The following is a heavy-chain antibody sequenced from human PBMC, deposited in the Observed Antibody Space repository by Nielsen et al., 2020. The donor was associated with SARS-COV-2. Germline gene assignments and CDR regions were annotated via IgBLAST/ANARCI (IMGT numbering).Heavy chain of an antibody. CDR3: ARQGGIAAAGTSGWFDP. CDR2: INHSGST. J-gene: IGHJ5*02. CDR1: GGSFSGYY. V-gene: IGHV4-34*01. Sequence: SETLSLTCAVYGGSFSGYYWSWIRQPPGKGLEWIGEINHSGSTNYNPSLKSRVTISVDTSKNQFSLKLSSVTAADTAVYYCARQGGIAAAGTSGWFDPWGQGTLVTVSS. D-gene: IGHD6-13*01.